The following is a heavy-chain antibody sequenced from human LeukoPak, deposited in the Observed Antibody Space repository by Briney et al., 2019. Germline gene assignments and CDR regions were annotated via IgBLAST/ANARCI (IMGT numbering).Heavy chain of an antibody. Sequence: KPSETLSLTCAVYGGSFSGYYWSWIRQPPGKGLEWIGEINHSGSTNYNPSLKSRVTISVDTSKNQFSLKLSSVTAADTAVYYCARDYFTMIVENYFDYWGQGTLVTVSS. D-gene: IGHD3-22*01. CDR2: INHSGST. CDR3: ARDYFTMIVENYFDY. V-gene: IGHV4-34*01. CDR1: GGSFSGYY. J-gene: IGHJ4*02.